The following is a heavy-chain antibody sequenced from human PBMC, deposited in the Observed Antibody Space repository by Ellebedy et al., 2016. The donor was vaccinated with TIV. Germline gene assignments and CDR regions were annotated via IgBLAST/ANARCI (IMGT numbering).Heavy chain of an antibody. CDR2: IYQDGSEE. D-gene: IGHD4-17*01. J-gene: IGHJ5*01. Sequence: GESLKISCAASGFTFRSYWMAWVRQAAGKGLEWLANIYQDGSEEFYVDSVKGRFTISRDNAKNSLYLQMNSLRVEDTAVYYCARRGSYGDYAVQVNNWFDSWGQGTLVTVSS. CDR3: ARRGSYGDYAVQVNNWFDS. V-gene: IGHV3-7*01. CDR1: GFTFRSYW.